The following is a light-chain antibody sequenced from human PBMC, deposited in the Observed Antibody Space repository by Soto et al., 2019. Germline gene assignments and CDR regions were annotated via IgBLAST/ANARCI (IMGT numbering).Light chain of an antibody. J-gene: IGKJ2*01. V-gene: IGKV1-16*02. CDR2: STS. CDR1: QDINNH. CDR3: QQHTTLPHS. Sequence: DIQMTQSPSSLSASVGDRVTINCRASQDINNHLAWFQQKSGKAPKSLIYSTSILQSGVPSKFSGSGSGTDFTLTINSLQPEDFATYYCQQHTTLPHSFGQGTKLEI.